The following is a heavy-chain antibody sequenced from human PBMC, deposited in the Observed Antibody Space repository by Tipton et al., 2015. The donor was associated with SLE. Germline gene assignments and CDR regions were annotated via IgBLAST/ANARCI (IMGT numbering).Heavy chain of an antibody. V-gene: IGHV4-34*01. J-gene: IGHJ4*02. CDR2: INHSGST. CDR3: AREYYYDSSGPPRY. Sequence: TLSLTCAVYGGSFSGYYWSWIRQPPGKGLEWIGEINHSGSTNYNPSLKSRVTISVDTSKNQFSLKLSSVTAADTAVYYCAREYYYDSSGPPRYWGQGTLVTVSS. D-gene: IGHD3-22*01. CDR1: GGSFSGYY.